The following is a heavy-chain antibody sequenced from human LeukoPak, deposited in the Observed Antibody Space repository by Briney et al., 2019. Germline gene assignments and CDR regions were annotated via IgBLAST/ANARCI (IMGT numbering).Heavy chain of an antibody. CDR2: IIPIFGTA. V-gene: IGHV1-69*01. J-gene: IGHJ6*04. CDR3: ARVRDYYDILTGYHNHYGMDV. Sequence: ASVKVSCKASGGTFSSYAISWVRQAPGQGLEWMGGIIPIFGTANYAQKFQGRVTITADESTSTAYMELSSLRSEDTAVYYCARVRDYYDILTGYHNHYGMDVWSKGTTVTVSS. CDR1: GGTFSSYA. D-gene: IGHD3-9*01.